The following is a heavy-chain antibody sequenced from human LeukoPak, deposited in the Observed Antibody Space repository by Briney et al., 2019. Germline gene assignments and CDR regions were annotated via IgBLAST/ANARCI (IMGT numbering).Heavy chain of an antibody. V-gene: IGHV3-64*01. CDR2: ISSSGGNT. Sequence: GGSLRLSCAASGFTFNTYAMHWVRQAPGKGLEFVSSISSSGGNTYYANSGKGRFTISRDDSKNTLYLQMGSLRPEDMAVYYCARASGRGLYYFDYWGQGTLVTVSS. CDR1: GFTFNTYA. D-gene: IGHD2-15*01. CDR3: ARASGRGLYYFDY. J-gene: IGHJ4*02.